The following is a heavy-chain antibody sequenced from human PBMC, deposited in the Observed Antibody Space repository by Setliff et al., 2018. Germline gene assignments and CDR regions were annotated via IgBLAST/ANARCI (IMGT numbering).Heavy chain of an antibody. Sequence: PSETLSLTCTVSGGSISSGDYYWSWIRQPPGKGLEWIGYIYYSGSTYYNPSLKSRVTISVDTSKNQVSLKLSSVTAADTAVYYCARVMGGSYGFSWFDPWGQGTLVTVSS. CDR1: GGSISSGDYY. CDR2: IYYSGST. CDR3: ARVMGGSYGFSWFDP. V-gene: IGHV4-30-4*08. J-gene: IGHJ5*02. D-gene: IGHD1-26*01.